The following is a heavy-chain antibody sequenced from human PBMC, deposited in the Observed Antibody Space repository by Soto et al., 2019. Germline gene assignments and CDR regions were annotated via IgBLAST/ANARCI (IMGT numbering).Heavy chain of an antibody. Sequence: SETLSLTCAVYGGSFSGYYWSWIRQPPGKGLEWIGEINHSGSTNYNPSLKSRVTISVDTSKNQFSLKLSSVTAADTAVYYCARGHTYSSSLARIHYYYYGMDVWGQGTTVTVSS. D-gene: IGHD6-6*01. J-gene: IGHJ6*02. CDR1: GGSFSGYY. CDR3: ARGHTYSSSLARIHYYYYGMDV. CDR2: INHSGST. V-gene: IGHV4-34*01.